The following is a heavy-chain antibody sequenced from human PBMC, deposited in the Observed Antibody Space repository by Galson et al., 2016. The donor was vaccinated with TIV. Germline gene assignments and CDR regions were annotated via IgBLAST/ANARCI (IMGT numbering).Heavy chain of an antibody. CDR2: ISAGGGRT. D-gene: IGHD3-22*01. Sequence: SLRLSCAASGFTFSSFAMSWVRQAPGKGLEWVSRISAGGGRTDYTDSVKGRFTISRDNPKNTLYLQMGSLRADDTAVYFCAKMDSSGFDYVRRFDFWGQGTLATVSS. V-gene: IGHV3-23*01. CDR1: GFTFSSFA. J-gene: IGHJ5*01. CDR3: AKMDSSGFDYVRRFDF.